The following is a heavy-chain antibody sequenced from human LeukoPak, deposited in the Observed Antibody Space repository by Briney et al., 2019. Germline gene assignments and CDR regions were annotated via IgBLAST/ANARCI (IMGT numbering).Heavy chain of an antibody. CDR3: CTDRGVMELPLFAS. J-gene: IGHJ5*01. V-gene: IGHV3-15*01. CDR1: GFTFSDSY. Sequence: PAWSLRLSCAASGFTFSDSYLGWARQVPGRGLEWVGLIRPKAHDGTTDYAAPVKGRFTITRDDSRSTFSLHMSSLRIEDTAVYYCCTDRGVMELPLFASWGQGTLVTVSS. D-gene: IGHD3-16*01. CDR2: IRPKAHDGTT.